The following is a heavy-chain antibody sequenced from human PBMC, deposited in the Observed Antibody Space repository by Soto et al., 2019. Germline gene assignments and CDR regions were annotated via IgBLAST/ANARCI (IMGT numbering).Heavy chain of an antibody. J-gene: IGHJ5*02. V-gene: IGHV4-39*01. Sequence: SETLSLTCTVSDDSISSTPYYWGWVRQPPGKGLEWVGSIYYGGTPYSNPSLKSRVTIFADTSKNQFSLKLTSVTAADTAVYFCARLTGGNWFDPWGQGTLVTVSS. CDR2: IYYGGTP. CDR3: ARLTGGNWFDP. CDR1: DDSISSTPYY. D-gene: IGHD3-10*01.